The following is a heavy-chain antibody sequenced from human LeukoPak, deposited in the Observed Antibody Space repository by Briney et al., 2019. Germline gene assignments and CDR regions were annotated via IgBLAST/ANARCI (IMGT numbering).Heavy chain of an antibody. J-gene: IGHJ4*02. V-gene: IGHV3-23*01. Sequence: GGSLRLSCAASGFTFSSYAMSWVRQAPGKGLEWVSAISGSGGSTYYADSVKGRFTISRDNSKNTLYLQMNSLRAEDTALYYCAKDIGEQQLGNFDYWGQGTLVTVSS. D-gene: IGHD6-13*01. CDR3: AKDIGEQQLGNFDY. CDR1: GFTFSSYA. CDR2: ISGSGGST.